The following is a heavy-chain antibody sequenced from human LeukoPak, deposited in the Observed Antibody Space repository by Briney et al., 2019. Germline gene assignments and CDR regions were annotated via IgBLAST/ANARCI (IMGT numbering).Heavy chain of an antibody. V-gene: IGHV1-69*08. D-gene: IGHD1-26*01. CDR2: ITPIIDST. CDR3: TRVNLRGSQYNWFDP. J-gene: IGHJ5*02. Sequence: GASVKVSCKTHGGTFRSHIFSWVRQAPGQGLEWMGKITPIIDSTRYSEKFRDRLTITRDSLTVTSYMELSSLTPEDTAVYYCTRVNLRGSQYNWFDPWGQGTLVIVSS. CDR1: GGTFRSHI.